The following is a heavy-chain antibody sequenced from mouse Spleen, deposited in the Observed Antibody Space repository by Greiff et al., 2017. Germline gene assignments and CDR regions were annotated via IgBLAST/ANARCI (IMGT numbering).Heavy chain of an antibody. CDR3: ARGDYYYDGSYYFDY. D-gene: IGHD1-1*01. Sequence: QVQLKESGAELVRPGTSVKVSCKASGYAFTNYLIEWVKQRPGQGLEWIGVINPGSGGTNYNEKFKGKATLTADKSSSTAYMQLSSLTSEDSAVYFCARGDYYYDGSYYFDYWGQGTTLTVSS. J-gene: IGHJ2*01. V-gene: IGHV1-54*01. CDR2: INPGSGGT. CDR1: GYAFTNYL.